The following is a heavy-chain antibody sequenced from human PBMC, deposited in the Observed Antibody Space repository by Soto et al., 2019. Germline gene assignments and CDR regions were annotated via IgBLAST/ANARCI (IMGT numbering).Heavy chain of an antibody. D-gene: IGHD2-21*02. CDR1: GFAISRGYY. Sequence: PSETLSLTCSVSGFAISRGYYWSWVRQPPGKGLERIGSIYPSVSSYHNPSLATRLGLSIDASKNQFTLNLTSVTAADTALYFCAREKVGTTFFDTWGQGIQVTVSS. CDR3: AREKVGTTFFDT. J-gene: IGHJ4*02. CDR2: IYPSVSS. V-gene: IGHV4-38-2*02.